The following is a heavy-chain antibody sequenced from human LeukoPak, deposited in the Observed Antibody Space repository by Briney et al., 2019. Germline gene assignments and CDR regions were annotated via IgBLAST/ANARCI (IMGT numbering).Heavy chain of an antibody. V-gene: IGHV3-23*01. CDR3: TKELHVAVAVADYYYFYMDV. Sequence: GGSLRLSCAASGFAFSSFAMGWVRQSPGKGLEWLSTINGGGNTTFYADSVKGRFTISRDNSKTTLYLHMDSLRPDDTAIYYCTKELHVAVAVADYYYFYMDVWGRGTAVTVSS. CDR2: INGGGNTT. CDR1: GFAFSSFA. J-gene: IGHJ6*03. D-gene: IGHD6-19*01.